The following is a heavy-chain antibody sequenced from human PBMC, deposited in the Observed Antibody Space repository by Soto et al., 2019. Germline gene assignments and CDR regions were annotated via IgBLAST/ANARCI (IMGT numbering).Heavy chain of an antibody. CDR2: VIPIYGTA. CDR1: GDTFSNYA. V-gene: IGHV1-69*06. D-gene: IGHD2-15*01. CDR3: ARDLGGCSAGSCRYNWLDS. Sequence: QVQLVQSGAEVKKTGSSVKVSCKASGDTFSNYAISWVQQAPGQGLEWVGGVIPIYGTATYAQKFQGRVTITADTSTSTADMELSSLRSEDTAVYYCARDLGGCSAGSCRYNWLDSWGQGTLVTVSS. J-gene: IGHJ5*01.